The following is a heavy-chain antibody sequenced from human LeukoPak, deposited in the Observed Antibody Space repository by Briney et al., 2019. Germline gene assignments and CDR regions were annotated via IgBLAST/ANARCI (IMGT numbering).Heavy chain of an antibody. V-gene: IGHV3-74*01. CDR1: GFTFSSYW. D-gene: IGHD6-19*01. CDR2: INSDGSTT. Sequence: PGGSLRLSCAPSGFTFSSYWMHWVRQAPGKGLGWVSRINSDGSTTTYADSVKGRFTISRDNAKNSLYLQMNSLRAEDTAVYYCARDTSSGWYSNLPDYWGQGTLVTVSS. J-gene: IGHJ4*02. CDR3: ARDTSSGWYSNLPDY.